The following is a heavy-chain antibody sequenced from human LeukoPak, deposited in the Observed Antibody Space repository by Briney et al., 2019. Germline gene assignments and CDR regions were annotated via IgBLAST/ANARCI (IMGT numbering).Heavy chain of an antibody. V-gene: IGHV4-34*01. CDR3: ARFRYCSGGSCYYNFDY. CDR2: ISQSGRT. CDR1: GGSFSGYY. J-gene: IGHJ4*02. Sequence: PSETLSLTCAVYGGSFSGYYWSWIRQPPGKGLEWIGEISQSGRTNYNPSLKSRVTISMDKSKNQFSLKMNSVTAADTAVYYCARFRYCSGGSCYYNFDYWGQGTLVTVSS. D-gene: IGHD2-15*01.